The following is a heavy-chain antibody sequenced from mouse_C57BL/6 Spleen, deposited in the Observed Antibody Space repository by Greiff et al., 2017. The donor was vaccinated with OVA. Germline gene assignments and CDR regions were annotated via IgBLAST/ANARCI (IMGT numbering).Heavy chain of an antibody. CDR3: TRRYGSRYWFGY. CDR1: GYTFTDYE. D-gene: IGHD1-1*01. Sequence: VKLVQSGAELVRPGASVTLSCKASGYTFTDYEMHWVKQTPVHGLEWIGAIDPETGGTAYNQKFKGKAILTADKSSSTAYMELRSLTSEDSAVYYCTRRYGSRYWFGYWGQGTLVTVSA. V-gene: IGHV1-15*01. J-gene: IGHJ3*01. CDR2: IDPETGGT.